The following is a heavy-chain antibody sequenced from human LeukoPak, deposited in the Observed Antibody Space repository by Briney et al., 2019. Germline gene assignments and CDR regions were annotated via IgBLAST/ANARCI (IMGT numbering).Heavy chain of an antibody. J-gene: IGHJ4*02. V-gene: IGHV4-61*01. CDR3: ARHRRVEMATGTYFDY. D-gene: IGHD5-24*01. CDR1: GDSVSSGSNY. CDR2: IYYSGST. Sequence: SQTLSLTCTVSGDSVSSGSNYWSWIRQPPGKGLEWIGYIYYSGSTNYNPSLKSRVTISVDTSKNQFSLKLSSVTAADTAVYYCARHRRVEMATGTYFDYWGQGTLVTVSS.